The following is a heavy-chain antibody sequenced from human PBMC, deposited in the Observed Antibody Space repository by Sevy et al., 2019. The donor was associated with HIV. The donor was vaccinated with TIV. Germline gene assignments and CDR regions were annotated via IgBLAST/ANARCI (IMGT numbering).Heavy chain of an antibody. CDR2: ISSNGGST. CDR1: GFTFSSYA. D-gene: IGHD6-19*01. J-gene: IGHJ4*02. Sequence: GGSLRLSCSASGFTFSSYAMHWVRQAPGKGLEYVSAISSNGGSTYYADSVKGRFTISRDNSKNTLYLQMSSLRAEDTAVYYCVKRSWVASTDYWGQGTLVTVSS. V-gene: IGHV3-64D*06. CDR3: VKRSWVASTDY.